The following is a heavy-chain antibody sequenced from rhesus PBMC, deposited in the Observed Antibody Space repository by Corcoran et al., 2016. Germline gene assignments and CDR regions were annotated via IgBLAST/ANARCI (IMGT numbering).Heavy chain of an antibody. V-gene: IGHV5-20*01. J-gene: IGHJ6*01. CDR3: AKGKDSDWLSLKSYGLDS. CDR2: IHPSDSDT. CDR1: GYSFTSYW. D-gene: IGHD3-3*01. Sequence: EVQLVQSGAEVTRPGESLKISCKTSGYSFTSYWISWVRQMPGKGLEWMGAIHPSDSDTKYNPPSQGQFTTSADKPITTAYLQWSRLKASDTATYYCAKGKDSDWLSLKSYGLDSWGQGVVVTVSS.